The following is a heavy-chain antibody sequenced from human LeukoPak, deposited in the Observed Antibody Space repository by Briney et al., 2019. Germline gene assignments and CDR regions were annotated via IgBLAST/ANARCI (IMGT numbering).Heavy chain of an antibody. V-gene: IGHV3-23*01. Sequence: GASLRLSCAASGFTFSSYAMSWVRQAPGKGLEWVSAISGSGGSTYYADSVRGRFTISRDNSKNTLYLQMSSLRAEDTAVYYCAKDRNSEYFDYWGQGTLVTVSS. CDR1: GFTFSSYA. CDR3: AKDRNSEYFDY. J-gene: IGHJ4*02. CDR2: ISGSGGST. D-gene: IGHD1-26*01.